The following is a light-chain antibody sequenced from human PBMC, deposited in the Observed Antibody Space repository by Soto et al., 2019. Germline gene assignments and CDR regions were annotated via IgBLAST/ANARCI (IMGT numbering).Light chain of an antibody. Sequence: EIVLTQSPGTLSLSPGDGATLSCRASRTVSGNYLAWYQQRPNQPPRLLIFDAIRRAAGIPDRFSGSGSGTDFTLTISRLEPEDFAVYFCQYFGTSPVIVFGGGTKVDMK. J-gene: IGKJ4*01. CDR1: RTVSGNY. V-gene: IGKV3-20*01. CDR2: DAI. CDR3: QYFGTSPVIV.